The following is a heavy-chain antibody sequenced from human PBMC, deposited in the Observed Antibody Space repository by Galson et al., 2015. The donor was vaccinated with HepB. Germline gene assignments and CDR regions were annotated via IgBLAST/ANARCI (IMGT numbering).Heavy chain of an antibody. J-gene: IGHJ6*02. Sequence: SLRLSCAASGFTVSSNYMSWVRQAPGKGLEWVSVIYSGGSTYYADSVKGRFTISRDNSKNTLYLQMNSLRAEDTAVYYCARDDVVPAATHYYYYGMDVWGQGTTVTVSS. CDR1: GFTVSSNY. CDR3: ARDDVVPAATHYYYYGMDV. CDR2: IYSGGST. D-gene: IGHD2-2*01. V-gene: IGHV3-66*01.